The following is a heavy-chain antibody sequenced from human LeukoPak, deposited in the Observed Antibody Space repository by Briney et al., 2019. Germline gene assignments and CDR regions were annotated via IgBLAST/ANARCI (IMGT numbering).Heavy chain of an antibody. V-gene: IGHV4-39*01. D-gene: IGHD3-3*01. CDR3: ARHLTGSIFGVVTPGFDY. CDR1: GGSISSSSYY. Sequence: SETLSLTCTVCGGSISSSSYYWGWIRQPPGKGLEWIGSIYYSGSTYYNPSLKSRVTISVDTSKNQFSLKLSSVTAADTAVYYCARHLTGSIFGVVTPGFDYWGQGTLVTVSS. CDR2: IYYSGST. J-gene: IGHJ4*02.